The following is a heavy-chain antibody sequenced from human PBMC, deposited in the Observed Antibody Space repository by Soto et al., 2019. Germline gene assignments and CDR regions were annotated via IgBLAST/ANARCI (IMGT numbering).Heavy chain of an antibody. CDR3: ARGLDHNYYTLTRYSTYGTDV. CDR2: NNPSGGGT. J-gene: IGHJ6*02. Sequence: ASVKVSCKTSGYTFTNYYIHWVRQAPGQGLEWMGINNPSGGGTTYAQKFQGRVTMTRDTSTSTVYMELSSLRSDDTAIYYCARGLDHNYYTLTRYSTYGTDVSGPATTVTVSS. CDR1: GYTFTNYY. V-gene: IGHV1-46*01. D-gene: IGHD3-9*01.